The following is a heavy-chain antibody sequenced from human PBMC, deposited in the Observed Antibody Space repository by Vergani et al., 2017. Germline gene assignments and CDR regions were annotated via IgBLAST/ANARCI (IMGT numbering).Heavy chain of an antibody. Sequence: QVQLVQSGAEVKKPGASVKVSCKASGYTFTGYYMHWVRQAPGQGLEWMGWINPNSGGTNYAQQFQGRVTMTRERSISTAYMELSRLRSDDTAVYYCARDDARDQLLRWGMDVWGQGTTVTVSS. CDR1: GYTFTGYY. V-gene: IGHV1-2*02. CDR3: ARDDARDQLLRWGMDV. CDR2: INPNSGGT. J-gene: IGHJ6*01. D-gene: IGHD2-2*01.